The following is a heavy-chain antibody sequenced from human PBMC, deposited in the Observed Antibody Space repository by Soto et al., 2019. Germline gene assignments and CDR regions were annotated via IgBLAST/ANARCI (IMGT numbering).Heavy chain of an antibody. CDR3: ARAIGLNYGRGTLDV. D-gene: IGHD3-10*02. CDR1: GGSISNSF. Sequence: QVQLQESGPGLVKPSETLSLTCTLSGGSISNSFWGWIRQSPGRGLEWIGNILYSGTTNYNPSLKSRVTISLDTSKKQFSLILTSMSAADTGVYFCARAIGLNYGRGTLDVWGQGTTVTVSS. CDR2: ILYSGTT. J-gene: IGHJ6*02. V-gene: IGHV4-59*01.